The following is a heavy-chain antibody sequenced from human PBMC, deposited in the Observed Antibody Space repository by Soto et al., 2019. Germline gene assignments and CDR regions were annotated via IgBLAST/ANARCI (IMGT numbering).Heavy chain of an antibody. D-gene: IGHD3-22*01. CDR3: AKDTYFRDSSGYYVFDY. CDR2: ISYDGSNE. J-gene: IGHJ4*02. V-gene: IGHV3-30*18. Sequence: QVHLVESGGGVVQPGRSLRLSCEASGFTFSNYGTHWVRQAPGEGLEWVAHISYDGSNEHYTDSVKGRFTISRDNSKNMGFPHMNSLRPEDTALYHCAKDTYFRDSSGYYVFDYWGQGTLVTVSS. CDR1: GFTFSNYG.